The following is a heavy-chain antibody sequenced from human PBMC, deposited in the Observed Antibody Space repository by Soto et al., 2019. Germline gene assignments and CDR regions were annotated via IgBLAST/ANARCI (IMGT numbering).Heavy chain of an antibody. Sequence: SHTLALTCGISGHSVSSNSAAWNWIRESPSRGLEWLGRTYYRSKWYNDYAASVKSRITINPDTSKNQFSLQLNSVTPEDTAVYYCATDNSSWDYYYYSGMDVWGQGTTVTVSS. D-gene: IGHD6-13*01. J-gene: IGHJ6*02. CDR2: TYYRSKWYN. CDR3: ATDNSSWDYYYYSGMDV. V-gene: IGHV6-1*01. CDR1: GHSVSSNSAA.